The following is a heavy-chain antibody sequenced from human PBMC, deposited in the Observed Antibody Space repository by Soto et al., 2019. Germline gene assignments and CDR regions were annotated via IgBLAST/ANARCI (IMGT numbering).Heavy chain of an antibody. CDR3: ARIKFTYYYDTSGSGAFDM. V-gene: IGHV1-18*01. J-gene: IGHJ3*02. D-gene: IGHD3-22*01. Sequence: GASVKVSCKTSAFTFNSYRFTWVRQAPGQGLEWMGWISAYSGNTNYAQKLQGRLTMTTDTSTSTAYMELRSLRSDDTAVYYCARIKFTYYYDTSGSGAFDMWGQGTMVTVSS. CDR1: AFTFNSYR. CDR2: ISAYSGNT.